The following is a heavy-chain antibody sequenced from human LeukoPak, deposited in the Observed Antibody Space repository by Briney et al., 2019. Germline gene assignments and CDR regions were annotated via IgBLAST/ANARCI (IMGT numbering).Heavy chain of an antibody. V-gene: IGHV1-24*01. CDR2: FDPEDDAT. J-gene: IGHJ4*02. CDR1: GYSLTELS. CDR3: ATSGTYFYY. Sequence: ASVKVSFKFSGYSLTELSIHWVRQAPGKGLEWMGGFDPEDDATIYAQKIQGRVTMTEDTSTDTAYMELNSLTSEDTAVYYCATSGTYFYYWGQGTLVTVSS.